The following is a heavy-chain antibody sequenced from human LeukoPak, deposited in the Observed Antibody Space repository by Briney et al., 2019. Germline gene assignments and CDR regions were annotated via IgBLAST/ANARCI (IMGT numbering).Heavy chain of an antibody. Sequence: ASVKVSCKASGYSFTAFYIHWVRQAPGQGLEWMGWINAKSGDTKYAQKFQARVTMTRDTSITTTYMEVSRLSSDDTAVYYCARQNTGRLDYWGQGTLVTVSS. V-gene: IGHV1-2*02. CDR2: INAKSGDT. D-gene: IGHD2-8*02. J-gene: IGHJ4*02. CDR1: GYSFTAFY. CDR3: ARQNTGRLDY.